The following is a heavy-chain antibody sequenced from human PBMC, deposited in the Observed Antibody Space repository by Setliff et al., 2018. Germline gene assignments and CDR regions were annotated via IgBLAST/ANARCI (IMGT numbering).Heavy chain of an antibody. CDR3: ARDLYCGGHCYQLFDS. V-gene: IGHV4-61*02. J-gene: IGHJ4*02. D-gene: IGHD2-21*02. CDR1: GVSFGSGTYY. CDR2: IYPSGGT. Sequence: SETLSLTCTVSGVSFGSGTYYWSWIRQPAGKGLEWIGRIYPSGGTNYNPSLKSRVTISVDTSKNHFSLKLTSVTAADTAVYCCARDLYCGGHCYQLFDSWGQGTLVTVSS.